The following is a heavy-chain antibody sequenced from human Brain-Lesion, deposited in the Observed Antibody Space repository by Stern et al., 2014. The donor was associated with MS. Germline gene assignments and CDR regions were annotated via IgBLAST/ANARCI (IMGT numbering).Heavy chain of an antibody. J-gene: IGHJ5*02. D-gene: IGHD2-15*01. CDR2: IYYSGNT. V-gene: IGHV4-39*01. CDR3: AGEEDIRYCSGGSCTGNWFDP. CDR1: GGSVSSTSYA. Sequence: VQLVESGPGLVKPSETLSLTCTVAGGSVSSTSYAWAWIRQPPGKGLEWIGTIYYSGNTYYSPSLQSRLLISLDTSQNQFSLQLGSVTAADTAVYYCAGEEDIRYCSGGSCTGNWFDPWGQGTLVTVSS.